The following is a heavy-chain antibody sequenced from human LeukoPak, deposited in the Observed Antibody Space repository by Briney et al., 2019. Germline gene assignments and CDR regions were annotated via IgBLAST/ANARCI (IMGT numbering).Heavy chain of an antibody. CDR2: ISAYNGNT. CDR1: GYTFTSYG. Sequence: ASVKVSCKASGYTFTSYGISWVRQAPGQGLAWMGWISAYNGNTNYAQKLQGRVTMTTDTSTSTAYMELRSLRSDDTAVYYCARDPYDILTGYYDPWGQGTLVTVSS. CDR3: ARDPYDILTGYYDP. D-gene: IGHD3-9*01. J-gene: IGHJ5*02. V-gene: IGHV1-18*01.